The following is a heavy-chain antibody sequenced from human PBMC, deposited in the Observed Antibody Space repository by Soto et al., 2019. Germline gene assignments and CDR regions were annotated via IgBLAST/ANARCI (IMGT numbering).Heavy chain of an antibody. CDR1: GFTFSSYG. D-gene: IGHD6-13*01. V-gene: IGHV3-33*01. Sequence: QVQLVESGGGVVQPGRSLRLSCAASGFTFSSYGMHWDRQAPGKGLEWVAVIWYDGSNKYYADSVKGRFTISRDNSKNTLYLQMNSLRAEDTAVYYCARDSSSWSRYYYYMDVWGKGTTVTVSS. CDR3: ARDSSSWSRYYYYMDV. J-gene: IGHJ6*03. CDR2: IWYDGSNK.